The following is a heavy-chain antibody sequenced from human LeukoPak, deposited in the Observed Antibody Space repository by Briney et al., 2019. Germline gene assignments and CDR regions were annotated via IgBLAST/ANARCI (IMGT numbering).Heavy chain of an antibody. CDR1: GFSLSGYW. CDR2: ISGSGIST. D-gene: IGHD3-9*01. J-gene: IGHJ4*02. V-gene: IGHV3-23*01. Sequence: GGSLRLSCVASGFSLSGYWMYWVRQAPGKGLEWVSTISGSGISTYFADSVKGRFTISRDNSRNTLFLQMDSLRAEDTALFYCAKGDNNILTGYYNSFDSWGQGTLVTVSS. CDR3: AKGDNNILTGYYNSFDS.